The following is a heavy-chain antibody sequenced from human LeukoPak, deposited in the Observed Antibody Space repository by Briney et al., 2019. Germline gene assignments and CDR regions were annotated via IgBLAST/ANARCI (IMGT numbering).Heavy chain of an antibody. CDR1: GFTFSTYS. J-gene: IGHJ6*02. Sequence: GGSLRLSCAVSGFTFSTYSMNWVRQAPGKGLEWVSFISRSSSTIYYADSVKGRFTISRDNAKNSLYLQMNNLRAEDTAVYYCATGVADFYSYGMDVWGQGTTVTISS. V-gene: IGHV3-48*01. CDR3: ATGVADFYSYGMDV. CDR2: ISRSSSTI. D-gene: IGHD2-21*01.